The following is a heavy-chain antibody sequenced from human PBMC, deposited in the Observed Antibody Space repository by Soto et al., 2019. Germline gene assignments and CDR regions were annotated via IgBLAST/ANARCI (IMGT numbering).Heavy chain of an antibody. J-gene: IGHJ4*02. D-gene: IGHD3-22*01. Sequence: GASGKVSCKASGYTFTSYYMHWVRQAPGQGLEWMGIINPSGGSTSYAQKFQGRVTMTRDTSTSTVYMELSSLRSEDTAVYYCARHIHPTYYYDSSGSHRPYYFDYWGQGTLVTVSS. CDR2: INPSGGST. CDR3: ARHIHPTYYYDSSGSHRPYYFDY. CDR1: GYTFTSYY. V-gene: IGHV1-46*01.